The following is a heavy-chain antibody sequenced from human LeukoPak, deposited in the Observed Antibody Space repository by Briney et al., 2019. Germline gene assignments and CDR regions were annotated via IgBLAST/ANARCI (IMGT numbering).Heavy chain of an antibody. V-gene: IGHV3-30-3*01. CDR3: WGRLRLTIFGVVVYYYYGMDV. CDR1: GFTFSSYE. Sequence: GGSLRLSCAASGFTFSSYEMNWVRQAPGKGLEWVAVISYDGSNKYYADSVKGRFTISRDNSKNTLYLQMNSLRAEDTAVYYCWGRLRLTIFGVVVYYYYGMDVWGQGTTVTVSS. D-gene: IGHD3-3*01. CDR2: ISYDGSNK. J-gene: IGHJ6*02.